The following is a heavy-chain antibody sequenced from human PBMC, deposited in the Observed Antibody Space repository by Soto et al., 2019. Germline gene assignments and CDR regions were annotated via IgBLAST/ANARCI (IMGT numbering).Heavy chain of an antibody. J-gene: IGHJ4*02. D-gene: IGHD5-12*01. CDR3: AKDGWLRYSIS. CDR1: GFTFSSYA. CDR2: ISGSGGST. V-gene: IGHV3-23*01. Sequence: GGSLRLSCAASGFTFSSYAMSWVRQAPGKGLEWVSTISGSGGSTYYADSVQGRFTISRDNSKNTLYVQMNSLRAEDTAIYYCAKDGWLRYSISWGQGTLVTVSS.